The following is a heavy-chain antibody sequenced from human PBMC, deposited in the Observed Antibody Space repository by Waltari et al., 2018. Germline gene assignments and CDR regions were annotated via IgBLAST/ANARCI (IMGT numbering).Heavy chain of an antibody. D-gene: IGHD2-15*01. Sequence: QLQLQESGPGLVKPSETLSLTCTVSGGSISSSSYYWGWIRQPPGKGLEWIGSIYYSGSTYYNPSLKSRVTISVDTSKNQFSLKLSSVTAADTAVYYCAGHGDIVVVVAASGWFDPWGQGTLVTVSS. CDR1: GGSISSSSYY. CDR2: IYYSGST. J-gene: IGHJ5*02. V-gene: IGHV4-39*01. CDR3: AGHGDIVVVVAASGWFDP.